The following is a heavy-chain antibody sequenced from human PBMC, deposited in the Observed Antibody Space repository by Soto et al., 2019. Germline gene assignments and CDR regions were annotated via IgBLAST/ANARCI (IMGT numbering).Heavy chain of an antibody. J-gene: IGHJ4*02. CDR3: ARVPPAMARVDY. CDR2: LNAGNGNT. CDR1: GYTFTSYA. D-gene: IGHD5-18*01. Sequence: ASVKVSSKASGYTFTSYAMHWVRQATGQRLEWMGWLNAGNGNTNYSQKFQGRVTITRDTSASTAYMEQSSLRSEDTAVYYCARVPPAMARVDYWGQGTLGTVSS. V-gene: IGHV1-3*01.